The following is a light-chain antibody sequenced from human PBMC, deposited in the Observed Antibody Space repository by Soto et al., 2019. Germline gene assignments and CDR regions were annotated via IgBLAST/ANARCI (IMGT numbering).Light chain of an antibody. V-gene: IGKV3-15*01. CDR2: GAS. J-gene: IGKJ1*01. Sequence: EIVMTQPPATLSVSPGERATLSCMASQSVISNLAGYQQKPGQAPRLLIYGASTRATVIPASFSGSGSGTEFTLTISSLQSEDFAVYYCQQYNNWPAGGTFGQGTKVEIK. CDR3: QQYNNWPAGGT. CDR1: QSVISN.